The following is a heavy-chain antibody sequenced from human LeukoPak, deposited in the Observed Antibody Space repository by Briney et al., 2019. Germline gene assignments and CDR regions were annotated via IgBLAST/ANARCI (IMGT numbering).Heavy chain of an antibody. V-gene: IGHV3-30*18. D-gene: IGHD4-17*01. CDR1: GFTFNNYA. Sequence: PGGSLRLSCAASGFTFNNYAMHWVRQAPGKGLEWVAVISYEGSVKYYADSVKGRFTISRDSSKNTLYLQMNSLRAEDTAVYYCAKYGMTTVTYIDYWGQGTLVTVSS. J-gene: IGHJ4*02. CDR3: AKYGMTTVTYIDY. CDR2: ISYEGSVK.